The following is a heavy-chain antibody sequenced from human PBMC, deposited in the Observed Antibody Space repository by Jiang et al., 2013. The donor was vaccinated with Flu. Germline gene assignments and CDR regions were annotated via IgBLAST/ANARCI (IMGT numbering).Heavy chain of an antibody. V-gene: IGHV3-30*18. CDR2: ISYDGSNK. Sequence: SSYGMHWVRQAPGKGLEWVAVISYDGSNKYYADSVKGRFTISRDNSKNTLYLQMNSLRAEDTAVYYCANARCFGGQGTLVTVSS. CDR1: SSYG. J-gene: IGHJ4*02. CDR3: ANARCF. D-gene: IGHD2-8*01.